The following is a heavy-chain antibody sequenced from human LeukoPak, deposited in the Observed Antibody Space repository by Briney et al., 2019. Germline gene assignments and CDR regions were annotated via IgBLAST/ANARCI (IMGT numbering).Heavy chain of an antibody. D-gene: IGHD3-10*01. V-gene: IGHV3-33*01. J-gene: IGHJ3*02. CDR3: ARYHYYASGSNDAFDI. CDR2: IWYDGSNK. CDR1: GFTFSSYG. Sequence: GRSLRLSCAASGFTFSSYGMHWVRQAPGKGLEWVAVIWYDGSNKYYADSVKGRFTISRDNAKNSLYLQMNSLRAEDTAVYYCARYHYYASGSNDAFDIWGQGTMVTVSS.